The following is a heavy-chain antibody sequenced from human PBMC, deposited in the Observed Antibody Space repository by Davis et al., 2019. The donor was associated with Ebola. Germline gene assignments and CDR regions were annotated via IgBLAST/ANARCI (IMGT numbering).Heavy chain of an antibody. D-gene: IGHD5-24*01. J-gene: IGHJ4*02. CDR1: GGSFSGYY. CDR3: ARDLDY. V-gene: IGHV4-59*04. Sequence: SETLSLTCAVYGGSFSGYYWSWIRQPPGKGLEWIGYIYYSGSTYYNPSLKSRVTISVDTSKNQFSLKLSSVTAAGTAVYYCARDLDYWGQGTLVTVSS. CDR2: IYYSGST.